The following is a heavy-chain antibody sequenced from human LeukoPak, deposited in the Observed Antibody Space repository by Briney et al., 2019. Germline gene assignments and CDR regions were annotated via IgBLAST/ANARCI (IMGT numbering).Heavy chain of an antibody. CDR1: GGTFSSYA. D-gene: IGHD3-10*01. Sequence: ASVKVSCKASGGTFSSYAISWVRQAPGQRLEWMGWINGGNGNTKYSQKFQGSVTISRDTSASTAYMELSSLRSEDTAVYYCARDEIDELLTGWGGMDVWGQGTTVTVSS. CDR3: ARDEIDELLTGWGGMDV. V-gene: IGHV1-3*01. J-gene: IGHJ6*02. CDR2: INGGNGNT.